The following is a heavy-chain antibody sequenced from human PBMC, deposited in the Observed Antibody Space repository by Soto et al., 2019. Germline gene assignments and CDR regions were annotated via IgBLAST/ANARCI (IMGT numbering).Heavy chain of an antibody. CDR2: ISAYNGNT. CDR3: ARDLRIFGVVKAAAFDI. D-gene: IGHD3-3*01. CDR1: GYTFTIYV. Sequence: VKGYCKAVGYTFTIYVISWVSQAHGQGLEWMGWISAYNGNTNYAQKLQGRVTMTTDTSTSTAYMELRSLRSEDTAVYYCARDLRIFGVVKAAAFDIWGQGTMVTVSS. V-gene: IGHV1-18*01. J-gene: IGHJ3*02.